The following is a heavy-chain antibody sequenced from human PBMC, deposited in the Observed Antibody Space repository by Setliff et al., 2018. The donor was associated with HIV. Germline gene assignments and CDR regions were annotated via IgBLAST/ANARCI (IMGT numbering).Heavy chain of an antibody. Sequence: SETLSLTCTVSRGSISSGTYYWTWIRQPPGKGLEWVGHIYASGSTNYNPSLKSRVTMSVDTSKNQFSLQLNSLIAADTAVYFCARGGHDYYDYPYFDSWGQGTLVTVSS. CDR2: IYASGST. CDR1: RGSISSGTYY. V-gene: IGHV4-61*09. CDR3: ARGGHDYYDYPYFDS. D-gene: IGHD3-22*01. J-gene: IGHJ4*02.